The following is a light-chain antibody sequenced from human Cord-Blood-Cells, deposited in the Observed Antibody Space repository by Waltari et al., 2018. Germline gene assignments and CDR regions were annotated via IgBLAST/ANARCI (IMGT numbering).Light chain of an antibody. CDR1: NIGSKS. J-gene: IGLJ2*01. Sequence: SYVLTQPPSVSVAPGKTARITCGGNNIGSKSVHWYQQKPGQAPVLVVCYASDRPSGIPERFSCSNSGNTSTLTISRGEAGDEADYYCQVWDSSSDHGVFGGGTKLTVL. CDR2: YAS. CDR3: QVWDSSSDHGV. V-gene: IGLV3-21*03.